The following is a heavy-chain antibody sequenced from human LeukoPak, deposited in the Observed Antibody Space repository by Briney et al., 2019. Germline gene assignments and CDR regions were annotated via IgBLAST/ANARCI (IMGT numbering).Heavy chain of an antibody. CDR1: GFTFSSYW. D-gene: IGHD4-23*01. CDR2: TSWDGGGT. CDR3: AKKGYGGRSGGAYFDY. V-gene: IGHV3-43*01. Sequence: GGSLRLSCAASGFTFSSYWMSWVRQAPGKGLEWVSLTSWDGGGTYYADSVKGRFTISRDNSKNPLYLQMNSLRTDDTAFYYCAKKGYGGRSGGAYFDYWGQGTLVTVSS. J-gene: IGHJ4*02.